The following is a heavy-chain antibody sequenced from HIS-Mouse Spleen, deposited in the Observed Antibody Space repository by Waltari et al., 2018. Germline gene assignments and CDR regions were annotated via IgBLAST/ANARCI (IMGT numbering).Heavy chain of an antibody. CDR3: LSVAIFSVANSYYFDY. J-gene: IGHJ4*02. CDR2: ISGSGGST. D-gene: IGHD1-7*01. V-gene: IGHV3-23*01. Sequence: EVQLLESGGGLVQPGGSLRLSCAASGFTFSRYAMGWVRQAPGKGLEWVSAISGSGGSTYYADSVKGRFTISRDNSKNTLYLQMNSLRAEDTAVYYCLSVAIFSVANSYYFDYWGQGTLVTVSS. CDR1: GFTFSRYA.